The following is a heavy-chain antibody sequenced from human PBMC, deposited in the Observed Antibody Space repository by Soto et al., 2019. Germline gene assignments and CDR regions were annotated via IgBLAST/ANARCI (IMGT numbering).Heavy chain of an antibody. CDR1: GFTFSNYA. Sequence: EVQLLESGGGLVQPGGSLRLSCAASGFTFSNYAVTWVRQAPGKGLEWVSTISGSGGSTYYADSVKGRFTTSRDNYKNLLYLQRNSLRAEDTAVYYCAKDQGSSWYEIDYWGQGTLVTVSS. D-gene: IGHD6-13*01. V-gene: IGHV3-23*01. J-gene: IGHJ4*02. CDR3: AKDQGSSWYEIDY. CDR2: ISGSGGST.